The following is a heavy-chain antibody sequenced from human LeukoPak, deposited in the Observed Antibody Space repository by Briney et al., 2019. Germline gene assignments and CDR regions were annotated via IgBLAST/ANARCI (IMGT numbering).Heavy chain of an antibody. CDR3: ARLTSYDYVWGSYRPYYFDY. J-gene: IGHJ4*02. CDR1: GYSISSGYY. D-gene: IGHD3-16*02. CDR2: IYNSGST. Sequence: SETLSLTCTVSGYSISSGYYWGWIRQPPGKGLEWIGSIYNSGSTYYNPSLKSRVTISVDTSKNQFSLKLSSVTAADTAVYYCARLTSYDYVWGSYRPYYFDYWGQGTLVTVSS. V-gene: IGHV4-38-2*02.